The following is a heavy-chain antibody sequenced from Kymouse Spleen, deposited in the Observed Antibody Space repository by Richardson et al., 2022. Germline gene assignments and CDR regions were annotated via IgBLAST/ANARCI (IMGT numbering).Heavy chain of an antibody. J-gene: IGHJ4*02. V-gene: IGHV4-34*01. CDR3: ARRVVTPFFDY. CDR1: GGSFSGYY. Sequence: QVQLQQWGAGLLKPSETLSLTCAVYGGSFSGYYWSWIRQPPGKGLEWIGEINHSGSTNYNPSLKSRVTISVDTSKNQFSLKLSSVTAADTAVYYCARRVVTPFFDYWGQGTLVTVSS. D-gene: IGHD4-23*01. CDR2: INHSGST.